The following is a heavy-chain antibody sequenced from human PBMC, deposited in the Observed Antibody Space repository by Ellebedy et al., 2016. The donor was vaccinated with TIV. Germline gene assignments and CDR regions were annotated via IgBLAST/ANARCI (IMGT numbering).Heavy chain of an antibody. CDR3: AQGYGTYFLQYYFDT. V-gene: IGHV3-30*18. D-gene: IGHD1-26*01. CDR1: GFTFSSYD. J-gene: IGHJ4*02. Sequence: GESLKISCAASGFTFSSYDMNWVRPAPGKGLEWLALISYDANNKYYADSVKGRFTISRDNSKNTLYLQMNSLRGEDTAIYYCAQGYGTYFLQYYFDTWGQGTLVTVSS. CDR2: ISYDANNK.